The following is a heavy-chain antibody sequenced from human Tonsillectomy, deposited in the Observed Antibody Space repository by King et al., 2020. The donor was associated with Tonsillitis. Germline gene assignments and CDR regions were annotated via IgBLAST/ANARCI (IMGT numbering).Heavy chain of an antibody. CDR1: GYSFTSYW. Sequence: EMQLVQSGAEVKKPGESLRISCKGSGYSFTSYWISWVRQMPGKGLEWMVRIDPSGSYSNYSPSFQGHVTIPADKSISTAYLQWSSLKASDTAMYYCARLDTPSFYYYNYMDVWGKGTTVTVSS. CDR2: IDPSGSYS. J-gene: IGHJ6*03. V-gene: IGHV5-10-1*03. D-gene: IGHD5-18*01. CDR3: ARLDTPSFYYYNYMDV.